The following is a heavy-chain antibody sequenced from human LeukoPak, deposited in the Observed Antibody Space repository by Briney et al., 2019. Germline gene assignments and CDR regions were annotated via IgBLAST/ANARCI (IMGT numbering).Heavy chain of an antibody. D-gene: IGHD6-19*01. CDR1: AFTFSTYS. V-gene: IGHV3-23*01. CDR2: ISGSGGST. Sequence: GGSLRLSCAASAFTFSTYSMYWVRQAPGKGLEWVSAISGSGGSTYYADSVQGRFTISRDNSKNTLYLQMNSLRAEDTAVYYCAKAYSSGWYYFDYWGQGTLVTVSS. J-gene: IGHJ4*02. CDR3: AKAYSSGWYYFDY.